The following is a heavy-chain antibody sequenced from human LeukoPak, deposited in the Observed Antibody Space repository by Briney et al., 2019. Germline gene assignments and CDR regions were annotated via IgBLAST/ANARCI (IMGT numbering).Heavy chain of an antibody. J-gene: IGHJ4*02. CDR1: GFTFSSYA. Sequence: GGSLRLSCAASGFTFSSYAMSWVRQAPGKGLEWVSAISGSGGSTYYADSVKGRFTISRDNSKNTLYLQMNSLRAEDTAVYYCAKGSCSSTSCRIDYWGQGTLVTVSS. D-gene: IGHD2-2*01. CDR2: ISGSGGST. CDR3: AKGSCSSTSCRIDY. V-gene: IGHV3-23*01.